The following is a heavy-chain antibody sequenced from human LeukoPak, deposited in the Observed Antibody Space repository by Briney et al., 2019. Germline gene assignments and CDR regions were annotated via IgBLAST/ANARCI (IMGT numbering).Heavy chain of an antibody. Sequence: GGSLRLSCAASEFTFSSYSMNWVRQAPGKGPEWISYISTGSSTIYYADSVKGRFTISRDNAKNSLFLQMNSLRDEDRAVYYCAREDYYDSSGQRGYWGQGTLVTVSS. J-gene: IGHJ4*02. D-gene: IGHD3-22*01. V-gene: IGHV3-48*02. CDR2: ISTGSSTI. CDR1: EFTFSSYS. CDR3: AREDYYDSSGQRGY.